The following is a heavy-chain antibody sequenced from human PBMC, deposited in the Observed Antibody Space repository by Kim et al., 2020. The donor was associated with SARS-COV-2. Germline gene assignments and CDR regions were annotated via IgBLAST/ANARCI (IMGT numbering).Heavy chain of an antibody. CDR2: ISYDGSNK. D-gene: IGHD6-13*01. V-gene: IGHV3-30*04. J-gene: IGHJ4*02. CDR3: ARESDSCSWYSEFDY. Sequence: GGSLRLSCAASGFTFSSYAMHWVRQAPGKGLEWVAVISYDGSNKYYADSVKGRFTISRDNSKNTLYLQMNSLRAEDKAVYYCARESDSCSWYSEFDYWGQGTLVTVSS. CDR1: GFTFSSYA.